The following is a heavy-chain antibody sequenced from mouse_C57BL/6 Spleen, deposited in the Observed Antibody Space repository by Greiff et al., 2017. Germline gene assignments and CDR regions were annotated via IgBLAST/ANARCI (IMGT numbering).Heavy chain of an antibody. D-gene: IGHD2-3*01. J-gene: IGHJ4*01. Sequence: VAPSQSLSITCTVSGFSLTSYGVHWVRQPPGKGLEWLVVIWSDGSTTYNSALKSRLSISKDNSKSQVFLKMNSLQTDDTAMYYCARHQGLLRAMDYWGQGTSVTVSS. V-gene: IGHV2-6-2*01. CDR2: IWSDGST. CDR1: GFSLTSYG. CDR3: ARHQGLLRAMDY.